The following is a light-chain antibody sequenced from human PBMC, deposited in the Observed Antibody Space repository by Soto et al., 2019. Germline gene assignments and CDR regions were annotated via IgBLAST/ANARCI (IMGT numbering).Light chain of an antibody. CDR2: DVN. CDR1: SGDVGGYNY. J-gene: IGLJ2*01. Sequence: QSVLTQPASVSGSPGQSITISCTGNSGDVGGYNYVCWYQQHPGKAPKLMIYDVNSRPSGVSDRFSGSKSDNTASLTISGLQAEDEADYYCSSYTNTITVIFGGGIKVTVL. CDR3: SSYTNTITVI. V-gene: IGLV2-14*01.